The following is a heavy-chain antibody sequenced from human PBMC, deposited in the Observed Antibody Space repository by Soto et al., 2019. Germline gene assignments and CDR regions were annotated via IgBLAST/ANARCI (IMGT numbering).Heavy chain of an antibody. CDR3: ARSLLKVILPLGY. CDR2: INTLSGDT. D-gene: IGHD3-3*02. J-gene: IGHJ4*02. CDR1: GYTFSGYY. Sequence: AAVKVSCKASGYTFSGYYMHWVRQAPGQGLEWMGWINTLSGDTSFPQKFQGRLAMTRDTSIDTAFMEVSRLTSDDTAIYYCARSLLKVILPLGYWGQGTMVTVSS. V-gene: IGHV1-2*02.